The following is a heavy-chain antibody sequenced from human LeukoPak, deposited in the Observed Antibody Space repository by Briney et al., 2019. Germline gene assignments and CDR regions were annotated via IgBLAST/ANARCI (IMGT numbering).Heavy chain of an antibody. CDR1: GFTFSAHW. CDR3: ARGFANYDIVTGYAKGYYFGY. J-gene: IGHJ4*02. D-gene: IGHD3-9*01. CDR2: IKEDGSEK. Sequence: LAGGSLRLSCAASGFTFSAHWMSWVRQAPGKGLEWVANIKEDGSEKYYVDSVKGRFTISRDNAKNSLYLQMNSLRAEDTAVYYCARGFANYDIVTGYAKGYYFGYWGQGTLVTVSS. V-gene: IGHV3-7*01.